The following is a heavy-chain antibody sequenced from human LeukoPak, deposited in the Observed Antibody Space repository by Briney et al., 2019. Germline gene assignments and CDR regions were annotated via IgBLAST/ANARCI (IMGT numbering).Heavy chain of an antibody. D-gene: IGHD2-2*01. V-gene: IGHV3-23*01. CDR2: ISGSGGNT. CDR3: TKNEVPATV. J-gene: IGHJ4*02. CDR1: GFTFSSYA. Sequence: GGSLRLPCAASGFTFSSYAMSWVRQAPGKGLEWVSAISGSGGNTYYADSVKGRFTISRDNSKNTLYLQMNSLRAEDTAVYYCTKNEVPATVWGQGTLVTVSS.